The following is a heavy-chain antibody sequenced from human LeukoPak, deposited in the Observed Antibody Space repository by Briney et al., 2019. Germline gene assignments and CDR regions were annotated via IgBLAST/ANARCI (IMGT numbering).Heavy chain of an antibody. V-gene: IGHV1-2*02. CDR3: ARDQVDIVATSYSLDY. CDR2: INPNSGGT. CDR1: GYTFTGYY. D-gene: IGHD5-12*01. J-gene: IGHJ4*02. Sequence: ASVKVSCKASGYTFTGYYMHWVRQAPGQGLEWMGWINPNSGGTNYAQKFQGRVTMTRDTSISTAYMGLSRLRSDDTAVYYCARDQVDIVATSYSLDYWGQGTLVTVSS.